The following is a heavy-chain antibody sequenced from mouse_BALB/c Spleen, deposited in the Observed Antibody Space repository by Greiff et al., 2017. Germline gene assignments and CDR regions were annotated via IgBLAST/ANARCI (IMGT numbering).Heavy chain of an antibody. CDR1: GYSITSGYY. D-gene: IGHD1-1*01. CDR3: ARDRGFYYGMDY. Sequence: VQLKESGPGLVKPSQSLSLTCSVTGYSITSGYYWNWIRQFPGNKLEWMGYISYDGSNNYNPSLKNRISITRDTSKNQFFLKLNSVTTEDTATYYCARDRGFYYGMDYWGQGTSVTVSS. J-gene: IGHJ4*01. CDR2: ISYDGSN. V-gene: IGHV3-6*02.